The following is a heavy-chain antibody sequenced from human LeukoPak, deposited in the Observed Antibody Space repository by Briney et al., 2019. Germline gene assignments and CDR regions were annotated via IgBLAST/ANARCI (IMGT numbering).Heavy chain of an antibody. J-gene: IGHJ4*02. D-gene: IGHD1-26*01. CDR1: GGSIRSSYYY. CDR3: ARGSRGGSSY. Sequence: SETLSLTCTVSGGSIRSSYYYWGWIRQPPGKGLEWIGSIYDSGSTNYNPSLKSRVTISVDTSKNQFSLKLCSVTAADTAVYYCARGSRGGSSYRGQGTLVTVSS. V-gene: IGHV4-39*07. CDR2: IYDSGST.